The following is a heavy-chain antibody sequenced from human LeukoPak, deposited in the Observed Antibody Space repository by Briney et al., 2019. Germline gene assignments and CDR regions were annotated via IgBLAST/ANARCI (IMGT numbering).Heavy chain of an antibody. V-gene: IGHV3-23*01. CDR3: AKGRSMTTVTTYFDY. D-gene: IGHD4-17*01. CDR2: ISGSGGST. Sequence: GGSLRLSCAASGFTFSSYAMSWVRQAPGKGLEWVSAISGSGGSTYYADSVKGRFTISRDNSKNTLYLQMNSLRADNTAVYYCAKGRSMTTVTTYFDYWGQGTLVTVSS. CDR1: GFTFSSYA. J-gene: IGHJ4*02.